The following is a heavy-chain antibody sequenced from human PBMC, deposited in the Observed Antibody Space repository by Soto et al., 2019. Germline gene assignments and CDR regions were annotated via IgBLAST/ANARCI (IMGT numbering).Heavy chain of an antibody. V-gene: IGHV3-23*01. CDR3: AKATTVYYYYYHGMDV. J-gene: IGHJ6*02. CDR1: GFTFSSYA. CDR2: ISGSGGST. Sequence: PGGSLRLSCAASGFTFSSYAMSWVRQAPGKGLEWVSAISGSGGSTYYADSAKGRFTISRDNSKNTLYLQMNSLRAEDTAVYYCAKATTVYYYYYHGMDVWGQGTTVTVSS. D-gene: IGHD4-4*01.